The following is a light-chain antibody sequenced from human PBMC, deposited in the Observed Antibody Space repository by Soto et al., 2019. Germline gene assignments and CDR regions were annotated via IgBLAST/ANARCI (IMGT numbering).Light chain of an antibody. J-gene: IGKJ3*01. CDR1: QSVSSSY. V-gene: IGKV3-20*01. Sequence: EILLTQSTVTLSLSPGERATLPCRASQSVSSSYLAWYQQQPGKAPRLLIYGASTRAPGIPDRFSGSGSGTDFTLTISRLEHEDFAVYYCQQYGSSPGLFTFGPGTKVDIK. CDR2: GAS. CDR3: QQYGSSPGLFT.